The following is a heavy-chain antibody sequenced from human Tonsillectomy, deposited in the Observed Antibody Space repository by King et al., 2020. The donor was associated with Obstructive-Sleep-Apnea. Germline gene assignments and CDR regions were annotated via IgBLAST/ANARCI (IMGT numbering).Heavy chain of an antibody. CDR3: AKNLYDILTASPFDP. Sequence: VQLVESGGGVVQPGRSLRLSCAAAGFILSKYGMPRVRPAPGKGLEGVEVRLYDGSNKYYATSVKGRFTISRDNSKNTLDLQMNSLRAEDTAVYYCAKNLYDILTASPFDPWGQGTLVTVSS. V-gene: IGHV3-30*18. D-gene: IGHD3-9*01. CDR1: GFILSKYG. J-gene: IGHJ5*02. CDR2: RLYDGSNK.